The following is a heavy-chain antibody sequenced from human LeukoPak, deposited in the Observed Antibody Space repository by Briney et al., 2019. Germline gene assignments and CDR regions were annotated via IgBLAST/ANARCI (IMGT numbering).Heavy chain of an antibody. J-gene: IGHJ4*02. D-gene: IGHD1-26*01. CDR1: GYTFISYY. Sequence: ASVKFCCKASGYTFISYYVQWMRQAPGQWLEWMGIINPSGGSTSYAQKFQGRVTMTRDTSTSTVYMELSSLRSEDTAVYYCARDLDGSYPVDYWGQGTLVTVSS. CDR3: ARDLDGSYPVDY. V-gene: IGHV1-46*01. CDR2: INPSGGST.